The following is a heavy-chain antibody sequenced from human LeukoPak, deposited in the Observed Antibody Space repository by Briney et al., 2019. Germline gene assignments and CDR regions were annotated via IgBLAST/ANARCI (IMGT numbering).Heavy chain of an antibody. CDR3: AKAITVTTSRLADY. J-gene: IGHJ4*02. CDR2: ISGSGGST. CDR1: GFTFSSYA. Sequence: GGSLRLSCAASGFTFSSYAMSWVRQAPGKGLEWVSAISGSGGSTYYADSVKGRFTISRDNSKNTLYLQMNSLRAEDTAVYYCAKAITVTTSRLADYWGQGTLVTVSS. V-gene: IGHV3-23*01. D-gene: IGHD4-17*01.